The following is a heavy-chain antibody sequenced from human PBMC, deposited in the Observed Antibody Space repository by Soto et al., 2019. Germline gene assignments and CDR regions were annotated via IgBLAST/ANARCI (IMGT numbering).Heavy chain of an antibody. J-gene: IGHJ4*02. CDR2: INHSEIT. V-gene: IGHV4-34*01. CDR1: GGSFSGNY. CDR3: AVGPRMWLAGGGY. Sequence: SETLSLTCAVYGGSFSGNYWCWIRQPPGTGLEWLGEINHSEITDYNPSLKRRITISIDSSKKQFSLKLNSVTAADTGVYYCAVGPRMWLAGGGYWGQGTQVTVSS. D-gene: IGHD6-19*01.